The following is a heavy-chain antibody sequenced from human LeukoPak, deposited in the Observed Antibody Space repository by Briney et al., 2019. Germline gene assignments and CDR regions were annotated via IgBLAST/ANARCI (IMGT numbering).Heavy chain of an antibody. Sequence: GGSLRLSYGSWGFIHRTYYILGARQAPGKGLQWVAFMRSDGTSKYYGDTVEGRFTISRDNSKSTLYLLMNSLSAEDTGMYYCARDRLLKGDFDYWGQGTPVTVSS. CDR1: GFIHRTYY. J-gene: IGHJ4*02. CDR2: MRSDGTSK. V-gene: IGHV3-30*02. CDR3: ARDRLLKGDFDY. D-gene: IGHD2-21*01.